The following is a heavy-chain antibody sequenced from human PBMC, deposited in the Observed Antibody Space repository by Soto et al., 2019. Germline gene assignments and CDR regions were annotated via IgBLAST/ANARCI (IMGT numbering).Heavy chain of an antibody. CDR1: VDSITSGGYY. J-gene: IGHJ6*02. Sequence: TLSLTCTVSVDSITSGGYYWSWLRQQPGKGLEWIGYIYHSGGASYNPSLRGRAVISIDTSKNQFFLRMNAVTAADTATYYCARDYYGAGSQYYYYGMEVWGQGTTVTVS. CDR2: IYHSGGA. D-gene: IGHD3-10*01. V-gene: IGHV4-31*03. CDR3: ARDYYGAGSQYYYYGMEV.